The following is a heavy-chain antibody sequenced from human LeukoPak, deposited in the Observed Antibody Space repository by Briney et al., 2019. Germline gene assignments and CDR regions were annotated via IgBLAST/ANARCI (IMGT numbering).Heavy chain of an antibody. CDR3: ASANYGDYPFSVDY. Sequence: GGSLRLSCAASGFTFSSYWMSWVRQAPGKGLEWVANIKQDGSEKYYVDSVKGRFTISRDNAKISLYLQMNSLRAEDTAVYYCASANYGDYPFSVDYWGQGTLVTVSS. CDR2: IKQDGSEK. V-gene: IGHV3-7*05. J-gene: IGHJ4*02. CDR1: GFTFSSYW. D-gene: IGHD4-17*01.